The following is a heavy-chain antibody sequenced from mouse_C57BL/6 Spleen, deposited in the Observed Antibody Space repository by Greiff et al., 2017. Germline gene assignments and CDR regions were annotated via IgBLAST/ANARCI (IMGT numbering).Heavy chain of an antibody. J-gene: IGHJ3*01. CDR3: ARGPYSNYLFAY. Sequence: QVQLQQSGAELVKPGASVKMSCKASGYTFTSYWITWVKQRPGQGLEWIGDIYPGSGSTNYNEKFKSKATLTVDTSSSTAYMQLSSLTSEDSAVYYCARGPYSNYLFAYWGQGTLVTVSA. V-gene: IGHV1-55*01. CDR2: IYPGSGST. CDR1: GYTFTSYW. D-gene: IGHD2-5*01.